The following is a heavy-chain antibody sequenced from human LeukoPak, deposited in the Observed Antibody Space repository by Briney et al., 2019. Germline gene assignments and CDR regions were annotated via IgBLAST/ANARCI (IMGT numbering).Heavy chain of an antibody. CDR2: IYYSGST. D-gene: IGHD2-2*02. J-gene: IGHJ5*02. V-gene: IGHV4-59*01. CDR3: ARAAYCSSTSCYTGWFDP. CDR1: GGSFSGYY. Sequence: SETLSLTCAVYGGSFSGYYWNWIRQPPGKGLEWIGYIYYSGSTNYNPSLKSRVTISVDTSKNQFSLKLSSVTAADTAVYYCARAAYCSSTSCYTGWFDPWGQGTLVTVSS.